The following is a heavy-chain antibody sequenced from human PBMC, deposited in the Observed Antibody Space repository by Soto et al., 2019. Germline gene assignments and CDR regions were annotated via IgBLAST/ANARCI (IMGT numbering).Heavy chain of an antibody. CDR1: GGSISSGGYY. CDR3: ARDTRITGTTGWFDP. D-gene: IGHD1-7*01. J-gene: IGHJ5*02. CDR2: IYYSGST. Sequence: QVQLQESGPGLVKPSQTLSLTCTVSGGSISSGGYYWSWIRQHPGKGLEWIGYIYYSGSTYYNPSLKSRVTISVDTSKNQFSLKLSSVTAADTAVYYCARDTRITGTTGWFDPWGQGTLVTVSS. V-gene: IGHV4-31*03.